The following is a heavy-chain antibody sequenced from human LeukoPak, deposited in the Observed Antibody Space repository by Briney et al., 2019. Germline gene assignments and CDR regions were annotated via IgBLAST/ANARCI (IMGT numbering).Heavy chain of an antibody. Sequence: SETLSLTCTVSGDSMSSYYWSWIRQPPGKGLEWIGEIYHSGSTNYNPSLKSRVTISVDKSKNQFSLKLSSVTAADTAVYYCARAASFNLDYWGQGTLVTVSS. D-gene: IGHD3-3*02. CDR3: ARAASFNLDY. CDR1: GDSMSSYY. J-gene: IGHJ4*02. CDR2: IYHSGST. V-gene: IGHV4-59*12.